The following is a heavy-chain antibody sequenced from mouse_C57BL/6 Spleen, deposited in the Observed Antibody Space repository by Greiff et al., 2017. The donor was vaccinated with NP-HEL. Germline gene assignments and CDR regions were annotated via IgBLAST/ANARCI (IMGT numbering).Heavy chain of an antibody. V-gene: IGHV5-17*01. CDR3: ARGLDGYYGFAY. Sequence: EVKVVESGGGLVKPGGSLKLSCAASGFTFSDYGMHWVRQAPEKGLEWVAYISSGSSTIYYADTVKGRFTISRDNAKNTLFLQMTSRRSEDTAMYYCARGLDGYYGFAYWGQGTLVTVSA. D-gene: IGHD2-3*01. J-gene: IGHJ3*01. CDR1: GFTFSDYG. CDR2: ISSGSSTI.